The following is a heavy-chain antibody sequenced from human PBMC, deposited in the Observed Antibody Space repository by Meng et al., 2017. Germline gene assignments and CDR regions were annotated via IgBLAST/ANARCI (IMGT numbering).Heavy chain of an antibody. CDR3: ARTALYGDYVDY. V-gene: IGHV7-4-1*02. CDR2: INTNTGNP. J-gene: IGHJ4*02. D-gene: IGHD4-17*01. Sequence: QGQLVQTWYGLKKPGGSVKVSSKAARYPFTRYAMNWVRQAPGQGLEWMGWINTNTGNPTYAQGFTGRVVFSLDTSVSTAYLQISSLKAEDTAVHYCARTALYGDYVDYWGQGTLVTVSS. CDR1: RYPFTRYA.